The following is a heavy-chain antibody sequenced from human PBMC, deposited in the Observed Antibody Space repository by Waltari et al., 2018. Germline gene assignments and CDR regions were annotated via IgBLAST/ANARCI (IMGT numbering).Heavy chain of an antibody. J-gene: IGHJ3*02. CDR1: GGSIRSGGFY. CDR3: ASGRVSPWFGELGGDAFDI. V-gene: IGHV4-31*03. Sequence: QVQLQESGPGLVKPSQTLPLTCTVSGGSIRSGGFYWSWIRHHPGKGLEWIGYIYHRGSTYYNPSLKSGVNISGDTSKNQFSLRLSSGTAADTAVYYCASGRVSPWFGELGGDAFDIWGQGTMVTVSS. CDR2: IYHRGST. D-gene: IGHD3-10*01.